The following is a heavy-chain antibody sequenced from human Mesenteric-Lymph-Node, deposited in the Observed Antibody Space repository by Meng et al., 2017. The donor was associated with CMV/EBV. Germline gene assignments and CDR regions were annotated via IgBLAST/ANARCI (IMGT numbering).Heavy chain of an antibody. CDR1: GFTFNYYA. CDR3: AREGYSGSIDY. D-gene: IGHD1-26*01. CDR2: ISSSSSYI. V-gene: IGHV3-21*01. Sequence: GGSLRLSCAASGFTFNYYAMNWVRQAPGKGLEWVSSISSSSSYIYYADSVKGRFTISRDNAKNSLYLQMNSLRAEDTAVYYCAREGYSGSIDYWGQGTLVTVSS. J-gene: IGHJ4*02.